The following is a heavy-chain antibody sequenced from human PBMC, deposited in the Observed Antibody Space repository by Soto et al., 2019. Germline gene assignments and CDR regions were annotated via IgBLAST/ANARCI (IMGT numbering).Heavy chain of an antibody. CDR1: GGTFSNYA. CDR2: IIPIFGTA. Sequence: ASVKVSCKASGGTFSNYAITWVRQAPGQGLEWMGGIIPIFGTANYAQKFQGGVTITADESTSTAYIELTSLRSEDSAIYYCARRGDGPSFSIDVWGQGTTVTVSS. D-gene: IGHD3-10*01. V-gene: IGHV1-69*13. CDR3: ARRGDGPSFSIDV. J-gene: IGHJ6*02.